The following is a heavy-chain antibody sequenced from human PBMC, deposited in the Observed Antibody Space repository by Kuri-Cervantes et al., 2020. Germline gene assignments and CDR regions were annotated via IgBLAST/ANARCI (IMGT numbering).Heavy chain of an antibody. V-gene: IGHV1-18*01. Sequence: ASVKVSCKASGYTFTSYGISWVRQAPGQGLEWMGWISAYNGDTNYAQKLQGRVTVTTDTSTSTAYMELRSLRSDDTAVYYCARAGQMVRGLARGGPADYWGQGTLVTVSS. CDR3: ARAGQMVRGLARGGPADY. J-gene: IGHJ4*02. D-gene: IGHD3-10*01. CDR2: ISAYNGDT. CDR1: GYTFTSYG.